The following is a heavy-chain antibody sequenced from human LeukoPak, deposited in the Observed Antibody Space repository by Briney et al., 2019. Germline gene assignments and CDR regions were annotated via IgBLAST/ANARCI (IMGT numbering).Heavy chain of an antibody. V-gene: IGHV5-51*01. J-gene: IGHJ3*02. CDR2: IYPGDSDT. Sequence: GESLKISCKGSGYSFASYWIGWVRQMPGKGLEWMGIIYPGDSDTRYSPSFQGQVTISADKSISTAYLQWSSLKASDTAMYYCARHRTEWTYDSSGYDAFDIWGQGTMVTVSS. CDR3: ARHRTEWTYDSSGYDAFDI. CDR1: GYSFASYW. D-gene: IGHD3-22*01.